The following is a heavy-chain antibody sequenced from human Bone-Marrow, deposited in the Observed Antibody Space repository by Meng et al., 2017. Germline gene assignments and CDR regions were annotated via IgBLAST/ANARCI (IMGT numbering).Heavy chain of an antibody. V-gene: IGHV1-69*05. CDR2: IIPIFGTA. D-gene: IGHD2-2*01. CDR1: GGTFSSYA. Sequence: SVKVSCKASGGTFSSYAISWVRQAPGQGLEWMGGIIPIFGTANYAQKFQGRFTITTDESTSTAYMELSSLRSEDTAVYYCARDPGYCSSTSCYAGGYFFDYWGQGTLVTVSS. J-gene: IGHJ4*02. CDR3: ARDPGYCSSTSCYAGGYFFDY.